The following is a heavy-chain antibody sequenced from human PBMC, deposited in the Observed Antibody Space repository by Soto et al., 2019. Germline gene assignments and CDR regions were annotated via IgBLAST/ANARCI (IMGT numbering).Heavy chain of an antibody. J-gene: IGHJ4*02. CDR2: LYSGGGT. Sequence: PGGSLRLSCAASGFTVSSNYMSWVRQAPGKGLEWISVLYSGGGTYYADSVKGRFTISRDNSKNTLYLQMNSLRAEDTAVYYGAREGNYNSGVYWGQGTLVTVSS. D-gene: IGHD1-1*01. CDR1: GFTVSSNY. V-gene: IGHV3-53*01. CDR3: AREGNYNSGVY.